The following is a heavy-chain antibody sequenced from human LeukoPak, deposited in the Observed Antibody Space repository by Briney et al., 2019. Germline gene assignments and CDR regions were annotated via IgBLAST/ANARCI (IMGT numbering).Heavy chain of an antibody. J-gene: IGHJ3*02. D-gene: IGHD2-15*01. Sequence: PSGTLCLTCTVSGGALSSYSRSCVRQPPGKGLEWIGDISYSGSTNYNPSPKSRVSISAVTTTNQLSLKLSCVVTADTAVYYCARPARQLGSAPVAFDIWGQGTMVTVSS. CDR2: ISYSGST. CDR1: GGALSSYS. CDR3: ARPARQLGSAPVAFDI. V-gene: IGHV4-59*01.